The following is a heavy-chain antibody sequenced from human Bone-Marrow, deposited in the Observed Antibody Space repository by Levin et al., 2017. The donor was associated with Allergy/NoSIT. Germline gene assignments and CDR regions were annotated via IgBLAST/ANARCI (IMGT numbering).Heavy chain of an antibody. V-gene: IGHV4-59*11. D-gene: IGHD4-17*01. J-gene: IGHJ2*01. CDR3: ARVRTVSALDF. CDR1: GTSINSHY. Sequence: SETLSLTCSVSGTSINSHYWTWIRQPPGKGLEWLGYIYYSGSTNYNPALSNRVTISIDVSKNEFSLRLRSLVAADTAVYYCARVRTVSALDFWGRGTHVTVSA. CDR2: IYYSGST.